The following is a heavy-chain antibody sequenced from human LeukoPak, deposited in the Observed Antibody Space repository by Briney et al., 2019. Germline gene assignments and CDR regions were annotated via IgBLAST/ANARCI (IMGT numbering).Heavy chain of an antibody. CDR1: GGSISSYY. Sequence: SETLSLTCTVSGGSISSYYWSWLRQPAGKGLEWIGRIYTSGSTNYNPSLKSRVTMSVDTSKNQFSLKLSSVTAADTAVYYCARDLPYDFWSGRFDPWGQGTLVTVSS. J-gene: IGHJ5*02. V-gene: IGHV4-4*07. D-gene: IGHD3-3*01. CDR3: ARDLPYDFWSGRFDP. CDR2: IYTSGST.